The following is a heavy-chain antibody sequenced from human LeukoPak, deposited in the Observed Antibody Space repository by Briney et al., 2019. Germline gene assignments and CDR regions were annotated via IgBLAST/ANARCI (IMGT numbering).Heavy chain of an antibody. D-gene: IGHD2-2*01. CDR3: ARGPNYVVPFDY. Sequence: PSETLSLTCTVSGGSISNYYWSWIRQPAGKGLEWIGRIFSSGTINYNPSLKSRVTMSVDASKNQFSLKVSSVTAADTAVYYCARGPNYVVPFDYWGQGTLVTVSS. V-gene: IGHV4-4*07. J-gene: IGHJ4*02. CDR2: IFSSGTI. CDR1: GGSISNYY.